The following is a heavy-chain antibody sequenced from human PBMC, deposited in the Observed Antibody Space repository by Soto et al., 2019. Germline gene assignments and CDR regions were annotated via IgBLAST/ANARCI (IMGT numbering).Heavy chain of an antibody. Sequence: QVQLVQSGAEVRMPGSSVKVSCKASGGTFSTYPINWVRQAPGKGLEWIGGINHRGSTNYNPSLESRVTISVDTSKNQFSLKLPSVTAADTAMYYCARDGFCTSTTCRVGNWFDPWGQGTLVTVSS. D-gene: IGHD2-2*01. V-gene: IGHV4-34*01. J-gene: IGHJ5*02. CDR3: ARDGFCTSTTCRVGNWFDP. CDR2: INHRGST. CDR1: GGTFSTYP.